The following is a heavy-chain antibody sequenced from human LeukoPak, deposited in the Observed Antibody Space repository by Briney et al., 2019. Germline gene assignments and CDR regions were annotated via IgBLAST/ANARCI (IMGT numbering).Heavy chain of an antibody. Sequence: GGSLRLSCAASGFTFSNYWMSWVRLAPGKGLEWVALIKEDVNDKYHIDSVKGRFTISRDNAANSLYLQMSSLRAEDTAVYYCARDYAKSGYCSGISCPDALDLWGQGTMVTVSS. CDR1: GFTFSNYW. V-gene: IGHV3-7*01. J-gene: IGHJ3*01. CDR2: IKEDVNDK. D-gene: IGHD2-2*03. CDR3: ARDYAKSGYCSGISCPDALDL.